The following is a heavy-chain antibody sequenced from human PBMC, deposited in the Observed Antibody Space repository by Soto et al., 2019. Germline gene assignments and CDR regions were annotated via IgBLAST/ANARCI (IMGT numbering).Heavy chain of an antibody. J-gene: IGHJ3*01. Sequence: QVQLQESGPGLVKPSGTLSLTCAVSGDSISNSRWWTWVRQPPGKGLEWIGDIFHSGDTNYNPSLKRRVFISVDKSQNQSSLKVSSVTAADTAVYYCAYSTGWYRHDVWGQGTLVTVSS. V-gene: IGHV4-4*02. D-gene: IGHD6-19*01. CDR2: IFHSGDT. CDR1: GDSISNSRW. CDR3: AYSTGWYRHDV.